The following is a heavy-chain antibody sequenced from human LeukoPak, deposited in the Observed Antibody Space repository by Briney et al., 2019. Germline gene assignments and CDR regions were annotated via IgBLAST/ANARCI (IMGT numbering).Heavy chain of an antibody. D-gene: IGHD2/OR15-2a*01. CDR2: ISSSGSTI. Sequence: GGSLRLSCAASGFTFSDYYMSWIRQAPGKGLEWVSYISSSGSTIYYADSVKGRFTISRDNAKNSLYLQMNSLRAEDTAVYSCARVIVTVPGQSDYFDYWGQGTLVTFSS. J-gene: IGHJ4*02. CDR1: GFTFSDYY. V-gene: IGHV3-11*01. CDR3: ARVIVTVPGQSDYFDY.